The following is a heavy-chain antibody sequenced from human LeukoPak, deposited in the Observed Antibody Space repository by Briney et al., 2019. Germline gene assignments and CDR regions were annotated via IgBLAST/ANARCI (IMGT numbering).Heavy chain of an antibody. V-gene: IGHV3-53*01. CDR2: IYSGGTT. D-gene: IGHD1-26*01. J-gene: IGHJ4*02. CDR3: ARGLVGAYFDY. CDR1: GFTFSSYE. Sequence: GGSLRLSCAVSGFTFSSYEMNWVRQAPGKGLEWVSVIYSGGTTYYADSVKGRFTISRDNSKNTLYLQMNSLRAEDTAVYYCARGLVGAYFDYWGQGTLVTVSS.